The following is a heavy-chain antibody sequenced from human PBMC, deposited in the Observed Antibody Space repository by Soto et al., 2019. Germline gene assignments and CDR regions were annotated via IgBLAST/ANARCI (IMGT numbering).Heavy chain of an antibody. J-gene: IGHJ6*02. CDR2: ISWNSGTI. V-gene: IGHV3-9*01. D-gene: IGHD6-13*01. CDR3: AKDMRGGSSSSRYYYGLDV. Sequence: EVQLVESGGGLVQPGRSLRLSFAASGFTFDDYAMHWVRPAPGKGLGWVSGISWNSGTIVYAESVKGRFTISRDNAKNSLYQQMNSLRGEDTALYYCAKDMRGGSSSSRYYYGLDVWGQGTTVTGSS. CDR1: GFTFDDYA.